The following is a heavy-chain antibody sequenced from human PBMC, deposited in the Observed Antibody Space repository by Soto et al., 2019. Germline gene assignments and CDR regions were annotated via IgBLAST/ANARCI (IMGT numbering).Heavy chain of an antibody. V-gene: IGHV1-8*01. D-gene: IGHD3-16*01. CDR2: MNPNSGNT. J-gene: IGHJ6*02. CDR3: AREGVRGMDV. CDR1: GYTFTSYD. Sequence: QVQLVQSGAEVKKPGASVKVSCKASGYTFTSYDINWVRQATGQGLEWMGWMNPNSGNTGYAQKFQGRVTMTRNTARRTAYSELSSRGSEATVGYYCAREGVRGMDVWGQGTRVTVSS.